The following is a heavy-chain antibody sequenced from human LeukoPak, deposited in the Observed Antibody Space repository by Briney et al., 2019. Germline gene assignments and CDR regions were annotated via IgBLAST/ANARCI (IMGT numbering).Heavy chain of an antibody. CDR1: GFTFSTYS. V-gene: IGHV3-48*04. J-gene: IGHJ4*02. D-gene: IGHD4-17*01. Sequence: GGSLRLSCAASGFTFSTYSMNWVRQAPGKGLEWVSYISDSGNSIYYADSVKGRFTTSRDNAKNSLYLQMNSLRVDDTAVYYCAREDGDYDYWGQGTLVTVSS. CDR2: ISDSGNSI. CDR3: AREDGDYDY.